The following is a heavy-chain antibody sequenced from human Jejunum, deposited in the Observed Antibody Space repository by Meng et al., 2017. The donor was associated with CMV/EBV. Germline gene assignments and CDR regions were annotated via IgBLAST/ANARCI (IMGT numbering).Heavy chain of an antibody. Sequence: VSCKTSGGTFSNNPMSWVRQAHGQGLEWVGRIIPMIGIGDYAQKFQGRVTITADRSTNTAYMELSSLTFEDTAMYYCAREFRSSFLWGQGTLVTVSS. D-gene: IGHD6-13*01. CDR2: IIPMIGIG. J-gene: IGHJ4*02. CDR1: GGTFSNNP. CDR3: AREFRSSFL. V-gene: IGHV1-69*04.